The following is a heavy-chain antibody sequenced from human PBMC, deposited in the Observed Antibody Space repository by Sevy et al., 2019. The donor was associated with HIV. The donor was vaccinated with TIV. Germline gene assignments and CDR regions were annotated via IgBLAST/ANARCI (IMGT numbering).Heavy chain of an antibody. CDR1: GDSVSSNSAA. CDR2: TYYRSKWYN. Sequence: KQSQTVSRNCAISGDSVSSNSAAWNWIRQSPSRGLEWLGRTYYRSKWYNDYAVSVKSRITINPDTSKNQFSLQLNSVTPEDTAVYYCARSIAVAGTFSWFDPWGQGTLVTVSS. CDR3: ARSIAVAGTFSWFDP. D-gene: IGHD6-19*01. V-gene: IGHV6-1*01. J-gene: IGHJ5*02.